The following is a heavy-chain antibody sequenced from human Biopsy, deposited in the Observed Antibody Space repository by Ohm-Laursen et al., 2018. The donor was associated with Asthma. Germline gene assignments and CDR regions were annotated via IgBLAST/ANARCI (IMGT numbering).Heavy chain of an antibody. D-gene: IGHD2-2*01. CDR1: GGSISSNFYY. CDR3: ARAGQCSSTSCYNPGWFDP. J-gene: IGHJ5*02. CDR2: IYKSGQV. Sequence: GTLSLTCTVSGGSISSNFYYWGWIRQPPGKGPEWIGNIYKSGQVYYNLSLKSRVTISVDTSKNQFSLKLSSVTAADTAVYYCARAGQCSSTSCYNPGWFDPWGQGTLVTVSS. V-gene: IGHV4-39*07.